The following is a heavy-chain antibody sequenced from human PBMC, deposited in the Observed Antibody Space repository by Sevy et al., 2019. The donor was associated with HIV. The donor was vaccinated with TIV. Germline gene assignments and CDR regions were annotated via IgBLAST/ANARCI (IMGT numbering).Heavy chain of an antibody. CDR2: ISGSGGST. D-gene: IGHD3-10*01. CDR3: ATPPMVRGVTIDY. V-gene: IGHV3-23*01. CDR1: GFTFSSYA. Sequence: GGSLRLSCASSGFTFSSYAMSWVRQAPGKGLEWVSAISGSGGSTYNADSVKGRFTISRDNSKNTLYLQMNSLRAEDTAVYYCATPPMVRGVTIDYWGQGTLVTVSS. J-gene: IGHJ4*02.